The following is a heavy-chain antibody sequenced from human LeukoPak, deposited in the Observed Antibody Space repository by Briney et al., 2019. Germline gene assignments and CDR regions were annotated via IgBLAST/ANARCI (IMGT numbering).Heavy chain of an antibody. CDR3: ARDPTYDFWSGYYYMDV. V-gene: IGHV3-7*01. CDR2: IKQDGSEK. D-gene: IGHD3-3*01. Sequence: GGSLRLSCSASGFQFSSFWMHWVRQAPGKGLVWVANIKQDGSEKYYVDSVKGRFTISRDNAKNSLYLQMNSLRAEDTAVYYCARDPTYDFWSGYYYMDV. J-gene: IGHJ6*03. CDR1: GFQFSSFW.